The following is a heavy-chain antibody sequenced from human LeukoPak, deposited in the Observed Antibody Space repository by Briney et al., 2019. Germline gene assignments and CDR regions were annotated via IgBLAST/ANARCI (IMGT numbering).Heavy chain of an antibody. CDR3: ARGADTHFDY. CDR2: IGTAGDT. V-gene: IGHV3-13*04. J-gene: IGHJ4*02. CDR1: GFTFSNYD. Sequence: GGSLRFSCAASGFTFSNYDMHWVRQATGKGLEWVSAIGTAGDTYYQASVRGRFTMSRGNAKNSLYLQMNSLTAGDTAVYYCARGADTHFDYWGQGILVTVSS. D-gene: IGHD2-15*01.